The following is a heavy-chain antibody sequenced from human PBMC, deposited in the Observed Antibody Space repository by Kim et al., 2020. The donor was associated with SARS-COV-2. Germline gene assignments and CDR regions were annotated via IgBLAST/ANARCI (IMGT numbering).Heavy chain of an antibody. V-gene: IGHV4-34*01. CDR3: ARAPNLRLGELSFPRRGPFDY. J-gene: IGHJ4*02. CDR2: INHSGST. Sequence: SETLSLTCAVYGGSFSGYYWSWIRQPPGKGLEWIGEINHSGSTNYNPSLKSRVTISVDTSKNQFSLKLSSVTAADTAVYYCARAPNLRLGELSFPRRGPFDYWGQGTLVTVSS. CDR1: GGSFSGYY. D-gene: IGHD3-16*02.